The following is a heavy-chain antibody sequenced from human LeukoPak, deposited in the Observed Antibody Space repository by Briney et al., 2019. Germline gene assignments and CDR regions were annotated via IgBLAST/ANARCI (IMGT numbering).Heavy chain of an antibody. CDR3: AREGLHCSSTSCSMSWFDP. J-gene: IGHJ5*02. Sequence: SETLSLTCTVSGGSISSGSYYWSWIRQPAGKGLEWIGRIYTSGSTNYNPSLKSRVTISVDTSKNQFSLKLSSVTAADTAVYYCAREGLHCSSTSCSMSWFDPWGQGTLVTVSS. V-gene: IGHV4-61*02. D-gene: IGHD2-2*01. CDR1: GGSISSGSYY. CDR2: IYTSGST.